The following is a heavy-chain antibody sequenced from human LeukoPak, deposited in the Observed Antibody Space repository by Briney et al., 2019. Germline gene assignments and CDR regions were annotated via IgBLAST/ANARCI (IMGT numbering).Heavy chain of an antibody. CDR2: IGTAGDT. J-gene: IGHJ3*02. CDR1: GFTFSSYD. V-gene: IGHV3-13*03. CDR3: AKDHRAYSSGRTAFDI. Sequence: GGSLRLSCAACGFTFSSYDMHWVRQATGKGLEWVSAIGTAGDTYYPGSVKGQFTISRENAKNSLYLQMNSLRAGDTAVYYCAKDHRAYSSGRTAFDIWGQGTMVTVSS. D-gene: IGHD6-19*01.